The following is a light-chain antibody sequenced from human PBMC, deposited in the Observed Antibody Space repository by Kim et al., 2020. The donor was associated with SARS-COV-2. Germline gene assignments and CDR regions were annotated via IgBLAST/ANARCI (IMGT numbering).Light chain of an antibody. Sequence: QSVLTQPPSTSGTPGQRVTITCSGSQSNIGDNTVDWYQQLPGAAPKLLIYNNNLRPSGVPERFSGSRSGTSASLAISGLQSEDEADNYCATWDDKRDGRVFGGGTQLTVL. CDR3: ATWDDKRDGRV. V-gene: IGLV1-44*01. CDR1: QSNIGDNT. CDR2: NNN. J-gene: IGLJ3*02.